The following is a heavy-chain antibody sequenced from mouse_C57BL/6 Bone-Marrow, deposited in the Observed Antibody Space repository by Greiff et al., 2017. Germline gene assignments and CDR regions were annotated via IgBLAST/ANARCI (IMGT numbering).Heavy chain of an antibody. CDR2: ISSGSSTI. V-gene: IGHV5-17*01. CDR3: ARPPYYGNSFAY. CDR1: GFTFSDYG. J-gene: IGHJ3*01. D-gene: IGHD2-10*01. Sequence: EVQRVESGGGLVKPGGSLKLSCAASGFTFSDYGMHWVRQAPEKGLEWVAYISSGSSTIYYADTVKGRFTISRDNAKNTLFLQMTSLRSEDTAMYYCARPPYYGNSFAYWGQGTLVTVSA.